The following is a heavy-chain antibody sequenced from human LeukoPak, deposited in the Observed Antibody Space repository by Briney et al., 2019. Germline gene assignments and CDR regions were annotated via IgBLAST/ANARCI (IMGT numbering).Heavy chain of an antibody. Sequence: PSETLSLTCAVYGGSFSGYYWSWIRQPPGKGLEWIGEINHSGSTNYNPSLKSRVTISVDTSKNQFSLKLSSVTAADTAVYYCARGPRGSYRSGLGRRLYYFDYWGQGTLVTVSS. CDR1: GGSFSGYY. V-gene: IGHV4-34*01. CDR2: INHSGST. D-gene: IGHD3-16*02. J-gene: IGHJ4*02. CDR3: ARGPRGSYRSGLGRRLYYFDY.